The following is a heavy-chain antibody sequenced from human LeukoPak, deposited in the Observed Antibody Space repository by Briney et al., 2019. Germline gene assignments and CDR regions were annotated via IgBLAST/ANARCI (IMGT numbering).Heavy chain of an antibody. CDR2: IYYSGST. V-gene: IGHV4-39*01. Sequence: TSETLSLTCTVSGGSISSSSYYWGWIRQPPGKGLEWIGSIYYSGSTYYNPSLKSRVTISVDTSKNQFSLKLSSVTAADTAVYYCLAVVVNLRYFDYWGQGTLVTVSS. CDR1: GGSISSSSYY. CDR3: LAVVVNLRYFDY. D-gene: IGHD3-22*01. J-gene: IGHJ4*02.